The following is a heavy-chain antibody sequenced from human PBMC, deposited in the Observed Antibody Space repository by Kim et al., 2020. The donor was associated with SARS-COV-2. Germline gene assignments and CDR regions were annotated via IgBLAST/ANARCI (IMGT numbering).Heavy chain of an antibody. Sequence: SETLSLTCTVSGGSISSYYWSWIRQPPGKGLEWIWYIYYSGSTNYNPSLKSRVTISVDTSKNQFSLKQSSVTAADTAVYYCARVKVREANFAVIAEYCFDYWGQGTLVTVSS. J-gene: IGHJ4*02. D-gene: IGHD3-10*01. V-gene: IGHV4-59*01. CDR2: IYYSGST. CDR3: ARVKVREANFAVIAEYCFDY. CDR1: GGSISSYY.